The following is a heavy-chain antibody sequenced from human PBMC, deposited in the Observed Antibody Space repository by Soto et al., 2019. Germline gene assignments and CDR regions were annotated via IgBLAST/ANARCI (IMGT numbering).Heavy chain of an antibody. CDR3: RTVVVTATNFDY. V-gene: IGHV3-53*01. Sequence: EVQLVESGGGLIQPGGSLRLSCAASGFTVSSNYMSWVRQAPGKGLEWVSVIYSGGSTYYADSVKGRFTISRDNSKNTLYLQMNSLRAEDTAVYYCRTVVVTATNFDYWGQGTLVTVSS. J-gene: IGHJ4*02. D-gene: IGHD2-21*02. CDR1: GFTVSSNY. CDR2: IYSGGST.